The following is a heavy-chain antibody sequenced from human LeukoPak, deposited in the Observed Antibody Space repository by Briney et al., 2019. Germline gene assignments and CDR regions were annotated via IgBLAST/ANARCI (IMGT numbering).Heavy chain of an antibody. Sequence: PGRSLRLSCIASGSTFGDFAMSWVRQAPGKGLEWLGFIRTRPHGGTTEYAASVKARFTISRDDSKSIAYLQMNSLKTEDTAVYYCTRGDGTGVLWGQGTLVTVSS. D-gene: IGHD2-8*01. CDR2: IRTRPHGGTT. J-gene: IGHJ4*02. CDR3: TRGDGTGVL. V-gene: IGHV3-49*04. CDR1: GSTFGDFA.